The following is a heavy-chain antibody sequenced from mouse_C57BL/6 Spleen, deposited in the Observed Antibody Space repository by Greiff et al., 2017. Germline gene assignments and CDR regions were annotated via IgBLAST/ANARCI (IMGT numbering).Heavy chain of an antibody. J-gene: IGHJ1*03. V-gene: IGHV1-4*01. D-gene: IGHD2-2*01. CDR1: GYTFTSYT. CDR2: INPSSGYT. Sequence: QVQLQQSGAELARPGASVKMSCKASGYTFTSYTMHWVKQRPGPGLEWIGYINPSSGYTKYNQKFKDKATLTADKSSSTAYMQLSSLTSEDSAVYYCARSGYDWYFDVWGTGTTVTVSS. CDR3: ARSGYDWYFDV.